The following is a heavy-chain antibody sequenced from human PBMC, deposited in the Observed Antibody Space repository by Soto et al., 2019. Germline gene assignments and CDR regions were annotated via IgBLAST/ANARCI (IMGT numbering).Heavy chain of an antibody. CDR3: ASPRVVVVAANDAFDI. J-gene: IGHJ3*02. V-gene: IGHV3-11*01. Sequence: PGGSLRLSCAASGVTFSDYYMSWIRQAPGKGLEWVSYISSSGSTIYYADSVKGRFTISRDNAKNSLYLQMNSLRAEDTAVYYCASPRVVVVAANDAFDIWGQGTMVTVSS. D-gene: IGHD2-15*01. CDR1: GVTFSDYY. CDR2: ISSSGSTI.